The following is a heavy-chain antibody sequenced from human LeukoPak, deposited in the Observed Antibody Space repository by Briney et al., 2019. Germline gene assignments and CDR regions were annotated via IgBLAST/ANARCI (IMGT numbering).Heavy chain of an antibody. V-gene: IGHV3-23*01. J-gene: IGHJ6*03. CDR1: GFTFSSYA. CDR3: ARGGTILRYYYYYMDV. Sequence: GGSLRLSCAASGFTFSSYAMSWVRQAPGKGLEWVSAISGSGDSTYYADSVKGRFTISRDNAKNSLYLQMNSLRAEDTAVYYCARGGTILRYYYYYMDVWGKGTTVTISS. D-gene: IGHD3-9*01. CDR2: ISGSGDST.